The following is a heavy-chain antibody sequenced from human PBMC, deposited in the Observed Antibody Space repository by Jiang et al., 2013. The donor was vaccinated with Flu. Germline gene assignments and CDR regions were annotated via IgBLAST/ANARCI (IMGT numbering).Heavy chain of an antibody. CDR3: AKDHVSDGYPTFDY. CDR2: FSASGA. D-gene: IGHD5-24*01. J-gene: IGHJ4*01. V-gene: IGHV3-23*01. CDR1: GFSFARLA. Sequence: VQLLESGGGLVQPGGSLRLSCAASGFSFARLAMSWVRQAPGKGPEWVATFSASGAYYAESVKGRFSISRDNSKNTLSLEMNSLRVEDTAVYYCAKDHVSDGYPTFDYWGHGTLVAVSS.